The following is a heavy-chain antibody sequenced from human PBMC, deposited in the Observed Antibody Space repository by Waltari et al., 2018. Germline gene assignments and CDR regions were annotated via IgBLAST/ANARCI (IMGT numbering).Heavy chain of an antibody. Sequence: QESGPGLFNPSETLSLTCGLSGGSVSATSYVWGWIRQAPGKGLDWLGNIYYDGSTNYNSSLKSRVSISVDTSQNQISLKLTSVTAADTAVYYCARQGLYCRSSSCVGLDFSHWGQGTLVAVSS. J-gene: IGHJ4*02. V-gene: IGHV4-39*01. CDR1: GGSVSATSYV. CDR3: ARQGLYCRSSSCVGLDFSH. D-gene: IGHD2-2*01. CDR2: IYYDGST.